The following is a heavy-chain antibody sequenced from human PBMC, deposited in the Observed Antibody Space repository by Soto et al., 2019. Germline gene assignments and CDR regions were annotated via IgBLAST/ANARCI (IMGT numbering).Heavy chain of an antibody. Sequence: GGPLRLSCAASGFTFSSYAMSWVRQAPGKGLEWVSAISGSGGSTYYADSVKGRFTISRDNSKNTLYLQMNSLRAEDTAVYYCAKGCTNGVCWALHYYYYYGMDVWGQGTTVTVSS. D-gene: IGHD2-8*01. CDR2: ISGSGGST. CDR1: GFTFSSYA. J-gene: IGHJ6*02. V-gene: IGHV3-23*01. CDR3: AKGCTNGVCWALHYYYYYGMDV.